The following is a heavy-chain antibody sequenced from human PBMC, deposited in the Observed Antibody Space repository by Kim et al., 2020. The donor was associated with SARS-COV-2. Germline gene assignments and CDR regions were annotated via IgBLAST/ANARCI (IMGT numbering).Heavy chain of an antibody. Sequence: GGSLRLSCAASGFTFSDYYMSWIRQAPGKGLEWVSYISSSSSYTNYADSVKGRFTISRDNAKNSLYLQINSLRAEDTAVYYCAREGHYYYDSSGRWGQGTLVTVSS. D-gene: IGHD3-22*01. J-gene: IGHJ4*02. CDR3: AREGHYYYDSSGR. CDR2: ISSSSSYT. CDR1: GFTFSDYY. V-gene: IGHV3-11*05.